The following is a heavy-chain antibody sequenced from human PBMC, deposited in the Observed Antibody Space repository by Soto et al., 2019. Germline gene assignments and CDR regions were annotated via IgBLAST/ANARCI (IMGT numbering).Heavy chain of an antibody. D-gene: IGHD2-15*01. CDR3: AKWRYSGDNNYYFDY. J-gene: IGHJ4*02. V-gene: IGHV3-23*01. CDR1: GFTFSSYA. Sequence: GGSLRLSCAASGFTFSSYAMSWVRQAPGKGLEWVSAISGSGGSTYYADSVKGRFTISRDNSKNTLYLQMNSLRAEDTAVYYCAKWRYSGDNNYYFDYWGQGTLVTVSS. CDR2: ISGSGGST.